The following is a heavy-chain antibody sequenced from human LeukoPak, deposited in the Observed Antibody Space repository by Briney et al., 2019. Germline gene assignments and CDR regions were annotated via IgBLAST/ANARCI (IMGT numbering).Heavy chain of an antibody. D-gene: IGHD1-1*01. CDR2: ILYSGTTT. Sequence: KPSETLSLTCTFSGGSISPYYWSWIRQTPGKGLEWIGYILYSGTTTNYNPSLKSRVTISVDTSKNQFSLKLSSVAAADTAVYYCARVGDWNDLVYWGQGTLVTVSS. CDR3: ARVGDWNDLVY. J-gene: IGHJ4*02. CDR1: GGSISPYY. V-gene: IGHV4-59*01.